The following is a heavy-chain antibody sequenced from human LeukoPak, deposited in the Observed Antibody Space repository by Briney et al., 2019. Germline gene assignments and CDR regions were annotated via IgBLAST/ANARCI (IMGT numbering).Heavy chain of an antibody. D-gene: IGHD7-27*01. CDR1: GFIFSVYT. J-gene: IGHJ3*02. CDR3: ARTPHWGDAFDI. CDR2: ISSSSTYM. V-gene: IGHV3-21*01. Sequence: GSLRLSCAASGFIFSVYTMNWVCQAPGKGLEWVSSISSSSTYMYYADSMQGRFPISRDNARNSLYLQMNSLRAEDTAVYYCARTPHWGDAFDIWGQGTMVTVSS.